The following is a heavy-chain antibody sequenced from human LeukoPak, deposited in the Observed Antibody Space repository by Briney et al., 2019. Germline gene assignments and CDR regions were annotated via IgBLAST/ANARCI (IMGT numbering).Heavy chain of an antibody. CDR3: ARLNDGLLLGIAAAGRRFDH. CDR1: GYTFTGYY. J-gene: IGHJ4*02. D-gene: IGHD6-13*01. V-gene: IGHV1-2*02. Sequence: ASVKVSCTASGYTFTGYYMHWVRQAPGQGLEWMAWSNPNSGGTNYAQKFQGPVTMTRDMSTSTVYMELSSLRSEDTAVYYCARLNDGLLLGIAAAGRRFDHWGQGTLVTVSS. CDR2: SNPNSGGT.